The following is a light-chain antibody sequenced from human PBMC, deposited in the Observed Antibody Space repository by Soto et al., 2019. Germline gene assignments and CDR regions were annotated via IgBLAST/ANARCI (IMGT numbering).Light chain of an antibody. CDR1: TSNIGNNY. CDR2: QSN. V-gene: IGLV1-51*02. Sequence: QSVLTQPPSVSAAPGQKVTISCSGITSNIGNNYVSWFQQLPGTAPKLIIYQSNRRPSGIPDRFSGSKSGTSATLGITGLQTGDEADYYCGSWDHSVSGFVFGTGTKVTVL. J-gene: IGLJ1*01. CDR3: GSWDHSVSGFV.